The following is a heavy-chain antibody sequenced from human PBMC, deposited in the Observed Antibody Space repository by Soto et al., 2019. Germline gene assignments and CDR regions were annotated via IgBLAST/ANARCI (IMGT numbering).Heavy chain of an antibody. CDR1: GFTFRTYG. CDR3: ARGRVDGGELDL. D-gene: IGHD1-26*01. V-gene: IGHV3-33*01. J-gene: IGHJ4*02. CDR2: IWYDASNK. Sequence: VQLVESWGGVVQPGRSLRLSCAASGFTFRTYGMYWVRQAPCKGLEWVAVIWYDASNKYYADSVKGRFTISRDNSENTLYLQMNSLRAEDTAVYYCARGRVDGGELDLWGQGTLVTVSS.